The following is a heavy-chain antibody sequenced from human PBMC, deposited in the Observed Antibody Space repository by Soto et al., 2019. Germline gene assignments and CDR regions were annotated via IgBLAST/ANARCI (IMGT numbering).Heavy chain of an antibody. V-gene: IGHV3-33*01. Sequence: QVQLVESGGGVVQPGRSLRLSCAASGFTFSTFGMHWVRQSPGKGLEWVAVIWNGRNSEDYADSVKDRFTISRDNSRNTLYLQMNSLRAEDTAMYYCVTERRNYEFDYWGQGILVTVSS. J-gene: IGHJ4*02. CDR1: GFTFSTFG. CDR3: VTERRNYEFDY. CDR2: IWNGRNSE. D-gene: IGHD1-7*01.